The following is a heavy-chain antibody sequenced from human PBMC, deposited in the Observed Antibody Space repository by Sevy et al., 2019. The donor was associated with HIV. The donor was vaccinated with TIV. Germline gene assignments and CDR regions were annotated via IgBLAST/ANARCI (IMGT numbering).Heavy chain of an antibody. CDR1: GFTFSDYY. CDR3: AIENTMIEEPGWFDP. D-gene: IGHD3-22*01. V-gene: IGHV3-11*01. J-gene: IGHJ5*02. CDR2: ISRSGSTI. Sequence: GGSLRLSCAASGFTFSDYYMSWIRQAPGKGLGWVSYISRSGSTINYADSVKGRFTISRDNAKNSLYLQINSLRAEDTAVYYCAIENTMIEEPGWFDPWGQGTLVTVSS.